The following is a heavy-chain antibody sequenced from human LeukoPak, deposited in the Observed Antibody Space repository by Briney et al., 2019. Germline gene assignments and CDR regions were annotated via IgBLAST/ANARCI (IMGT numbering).Heavy chain of an antibody. CDR1: GYSISSGYY. CDR3: ARSGSYANDAFDI. Sequence: SETLSLTCAVSGYSISSGYYWGWIRQPAGKGLEWIGRMYLSGNTNYNPSLKSRVTMSPDTSKNQFSLKLSSVTAADTAVYYCARSGSYANDAFDIWGQGTMVTVSS. D-gene: IGHD1-26*01. J-gene: IGHJ3*02. V-gene: IGHV4-38-2*01. CDR2: MYLSGNT.